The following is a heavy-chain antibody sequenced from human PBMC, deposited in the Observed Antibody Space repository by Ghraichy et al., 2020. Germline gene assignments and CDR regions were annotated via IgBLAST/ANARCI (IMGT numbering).Heavy chain of an antibody. CDR3: ARDPQVEMAPGGDDAFDI. D-gene: IGHD5-24*01. CDR1: GGTFSSYA. V-gene: IGHV1-69*13. Sequence: SVKVSCKASGGTFSSYAISWVRQAPGQGLEWMGGIIPIFGTANYAQKFQGRVTITADESTSTAYMELSSLRSEDTAVYYCARDPQVEMAPGGDDAFDIWGQGTMVTVSS. J-gene: IGHJ3*02. CDR2: IIPIFGTA.